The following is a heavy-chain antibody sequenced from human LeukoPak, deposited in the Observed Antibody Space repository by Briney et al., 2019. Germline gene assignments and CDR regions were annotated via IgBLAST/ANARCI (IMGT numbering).Heavy chain of an antibody. CDR3: ARGGLLWFGDHRFDY. V-gene: IGHV3-74*01. CDR2: INSDASST. Sequence: GGSLRLSCAASGFTFSSYRMHWVRQAPGKGLVWVSRINSDASSTAFADSVKGRFTISRDNAKNTLYLQMNSLRAEDTAVYYCARGGLLWFGDHRFDYWGQGTLVTVSS. CDR1: GFTFSSYR. J-gene: IGHJ4*02. D-gene: IGHD3-10*01.